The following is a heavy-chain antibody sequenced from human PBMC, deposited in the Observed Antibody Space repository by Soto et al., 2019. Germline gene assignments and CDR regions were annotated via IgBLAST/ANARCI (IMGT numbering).Heavy chain of an antibody. D-gene: IGHD3-22*01. Sequence: SETLSLTCTVSGGSISSGDYCWSWIRQPPGKGLEWIGYIYYSGSTYYNPSLKSRVTISVDTSKNQFSLKLSSVTAADTAVYYCARVAFQRVMITMIENFDYWGQGTLVTVSS. CDR1: GGSISSGDYC. CDR2: IYYSGST. CDR3: ARVAFQRVMITMIENFDY. V-gene: IGHV4-30-4*01. J-gene: IGHJ4*02.